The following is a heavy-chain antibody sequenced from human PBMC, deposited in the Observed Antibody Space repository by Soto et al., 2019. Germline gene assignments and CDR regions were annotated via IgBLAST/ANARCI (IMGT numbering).Heavy chain of an antibody. CDR3: ARVKLEEDYGADY. CDR2: IYYSGST. V-gene: IGHV4-39*01. J-gene: IGHJ4*02. Sequence: PSETLSLTCTVSGGSISSSSYYWGWIRQPPGKGLEWIGSIYYSGSTYYNPSLKSRVTISVDTSKNQFSLKLSSVTAADTAVYYCARVKLEEDYGADYWGQGTLVTVSS. D-gene: IGHD4-17*01. CDR1: GGSISSSSYY.